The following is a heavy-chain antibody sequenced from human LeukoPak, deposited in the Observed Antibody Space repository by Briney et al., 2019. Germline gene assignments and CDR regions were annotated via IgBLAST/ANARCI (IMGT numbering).Heavy chain of an antibody. CDR2: IRSKANSYAT. J-gene: IGHJ4*02. CDR1: GFTFSGSA. CDR3: TRGIAVAGT. Sequence: GGSLRLSCAASGFTFSGSAMHWVRQASGKGLEWVGRIRSKANSYATGYAASVKGRFTISRDDSKNTAYLKMNSLKTEDTAVYYCTRGIAVAGTWGQGTLVTVSS. D-gene: IGHD6-19*01. V-gene: IGHV3-73*01.